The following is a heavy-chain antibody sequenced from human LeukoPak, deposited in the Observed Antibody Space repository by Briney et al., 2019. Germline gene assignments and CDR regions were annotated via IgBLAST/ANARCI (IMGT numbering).Heavy chain of an antibody. J-gene: IGHJ4*02. V-gene: IGHV1-69*13. CDR2: ITPIFGTA. D-gene: IGHD3-22*01. CDR3: AREWGLESSGYYYAY. Sequence: SVKVSCKASGGTFIRFTISWVRQAPGQGFEWMGGITPIFGTANFAQKFQGRVSITADESTSTAFMELSSLRSEDTAVYYCAREWGLESSGYYYAYWGQGTLVTVSS. CDR1: GGTFIRFT.